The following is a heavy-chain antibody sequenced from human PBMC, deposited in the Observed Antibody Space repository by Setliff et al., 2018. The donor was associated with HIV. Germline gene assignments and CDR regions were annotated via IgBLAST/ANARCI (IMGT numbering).Heavy chain of an antibody. CDR1: GYTFTSYA. CDR3: ARDRGVRGANDAFNI. V-gene: IGHV7-4-1*02. J-gene: IGHJ3*02. D-gene: IGHD3-10*01. CDR2: INTNTANP. Sequence: ASVKVSCKASGYTFTSYAMNWVRQAPGQGLEWMGWINTNTANPMYAQGFTGRFVFSLDTSVRTAYLQISSLKAEDTALYYCARDRGVRGANDAFNIWGLGTMVTVSS.